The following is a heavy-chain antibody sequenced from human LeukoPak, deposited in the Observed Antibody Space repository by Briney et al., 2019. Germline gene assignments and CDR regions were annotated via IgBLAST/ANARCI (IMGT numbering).Heavy chain of an antibody. CDR2: LSGSGGST. CDR1: GFTFNQYA. CDR3: ARDVGARLPGY. V-gene: IGHV3-23*01. J-gene: IGHJ4*02. D-gene: IGHD6-6*01. Sequence: GGSLRLSCVASGFTFNQYAMSWVRQAPGKGLEWVSTLSGSGGSTYYADSVKGRFTISRDNSKNTLLQMDSLRAGDTAVYYCARDVGARLPGYWGQGTLVTVSS.